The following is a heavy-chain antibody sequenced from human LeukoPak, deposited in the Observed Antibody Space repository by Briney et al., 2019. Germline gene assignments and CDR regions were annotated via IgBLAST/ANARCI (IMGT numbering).Heavy chain of an antibody. CDR1: GYTFTSYG. V-gene: IGHV1-46*01. CDR3: AREWRPAMVRWTSFDY. Sequence: GASVKVSCKASGYTFTSYGISWVRQAPGQGLEWMGIINPSGGSTSYAQKFQGRVTMTRDTSTSTVYMELSSLRSEDTAVYYCAREWRPAMVRWTSFDYWGQGTLVTVSS. J-gene: IGHJ4*02. CDR2: INPSGGST. D-gene: IGHD3-10*01.